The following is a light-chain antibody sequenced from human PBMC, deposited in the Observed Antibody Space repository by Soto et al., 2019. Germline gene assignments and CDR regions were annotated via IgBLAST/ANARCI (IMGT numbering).Light chain of an antibody. Sequence: IQFTQSPSSLSASVGDRVTITCRASQSISSYLNWYQQKPGKAPKLLIYAASSLQSGVPSRFSGSGSGTDFTLTISSLQPEDFATYYCQQSYSTPPTFGQGTLLEIK. CDR1: QSISSY. J-gene: IGKJ5*01. V-gene: IGKV1-39*01. CDR3: QQSYSTPPT. CDR2: AAS.